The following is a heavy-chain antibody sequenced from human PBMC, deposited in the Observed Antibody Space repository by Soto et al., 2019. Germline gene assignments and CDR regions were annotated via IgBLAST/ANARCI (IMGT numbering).Heavy chain of an antibody. V-gene: IGHV3-30*18. CDR2: ISYDGSNK. Sequence: QVQLVESGGGVVQPGRSLRLSCAASGFTFSSYGMHWVRQAPDKGLEWVAVISYDGSNKYYADSVKGRFTISRDNSKNTLYLQMNSLRAEDTAVYYCAKLFLQYSTRDYFDYWGQGTLVTVSS. CDR1: GFTFSSYG. CDR3: AKLFLQYSTRDYFDY. J-gene: IGHJ4*02. D-gene: IGHD6-13*01.